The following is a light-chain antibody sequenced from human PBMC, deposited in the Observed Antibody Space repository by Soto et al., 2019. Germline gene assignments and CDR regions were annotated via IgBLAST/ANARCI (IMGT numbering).Light chain of an antibody. V-gene: IGKV3-20*01. Sequence: EIVLTQSPGTLSLSPGERATLSCRASQSVSSSYLAWYQQKPGHAPRLLIYDVSNRATGIPARFSGSGSGTEFTLTISRLEPEDFAVYYCQQYGSPITFGQGTRLEIK. CDR3: QQYGSPIT. CDR1: QSVSSSY. J-gene: IGKJ5*01. CDR2: DVS.